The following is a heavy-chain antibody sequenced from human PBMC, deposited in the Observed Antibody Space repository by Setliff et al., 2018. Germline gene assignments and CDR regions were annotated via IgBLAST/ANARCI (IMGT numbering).Heavy chain of an antibody. D-gene: IGHD3-10*01. V-gene: IGHV4-59*11. CDR3: ARVGGDYPDY. CDR2: INHSGST. Sequence: SETLSLTCTVSGGSISSHYWSWIRQPPGKGLEWIGEINHSGSTNYNPSLKSRVTISVDTSKNQFSLKLSSVTAADTAVYYCARVGGDYPDYWGQGTLVTVSS. CDR1: GGSISSHY. J-gene: IGHJ4*02.